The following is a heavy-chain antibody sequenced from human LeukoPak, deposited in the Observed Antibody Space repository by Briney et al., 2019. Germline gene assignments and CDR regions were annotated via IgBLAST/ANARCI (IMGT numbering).Heavy chain of an antibody. J-gene: IGHJ4*02. V-gene: IGHV4-31*03. CDR2: IYYSGST. Sequence: SETLSLTCTVSGGSISSGGYYWSWIRQHPGKGLERIGYIYYSGSTYYNPSLKSRVTISVDTSKNQFSLKLSSVTAADTAVYYCAMLNYDILTGPGYWGQGTLVTVSS. D-gene: IGHD3-9*01. CDR1: GGSISSGGYY. CDR3: AMLNYDILTGPGY.